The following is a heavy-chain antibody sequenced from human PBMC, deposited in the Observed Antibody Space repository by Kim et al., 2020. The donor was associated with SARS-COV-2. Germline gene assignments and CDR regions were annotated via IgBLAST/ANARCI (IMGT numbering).Heavy chain of an antibody. Sequence: YYNPTLTSRVTISVDTSMNQFSLKLSSVTAADTAVYYCARYSSSRGRFDYWGQGTLVTVSS. CDR3: ARYSSSRGRFDY. J-gene: IGHJ4*02. D-gene: IGHD6-13*01. V-gene: IGHV4-39*01.